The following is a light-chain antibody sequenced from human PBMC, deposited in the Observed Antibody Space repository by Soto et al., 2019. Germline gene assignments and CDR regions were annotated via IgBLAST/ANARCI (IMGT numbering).Light chain of an antibody. V-gene: IGKV3-20*01. CDR3: QQYNDSPLT. CDR1: QTLSTNS. Sequence: EIVLTQSPGTLSLSPGERATLSCRASQTLSTNSLAWYQQRPGQTPRLLIYAASTRDTDIPDRFNGSGSGTDFALTISRLEPVDFALYYCQQYNDSPLTFGPGTKVDVK. J-gene: IGKJ3*01. CDR2: AAS.